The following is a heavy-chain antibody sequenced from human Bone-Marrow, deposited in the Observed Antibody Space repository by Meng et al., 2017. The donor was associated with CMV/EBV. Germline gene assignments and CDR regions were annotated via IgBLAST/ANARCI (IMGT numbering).Heavy chain of an antibody. CDR3: AIGPKYYFDY. V-gene: IGHV4-59*01. Sequence: GSLRLSCTVSGGSISSYYWSWIRQPPGKGLEWIGYIYYSGSTNYNPSLKSRVTLSVDTSKNQFSLKLSSVTAADTAVYYWAIGPKYYFDYWGQGTLVTVSS. CDR2: IYYSGST. J-gene: IGHJ4*02. CDR1: GGSISSYY.